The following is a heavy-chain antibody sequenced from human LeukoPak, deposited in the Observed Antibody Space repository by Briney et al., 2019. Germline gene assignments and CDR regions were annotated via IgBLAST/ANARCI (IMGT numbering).Heavy chain of an antibody. V-gene: IGHV3-7*01. CDR1: GLTLSSYW. CDR3: AREGYGPLDF. Sequence: GGSLRLSCAASGLTLSSYWMSWVRQAPGKGLEWVANIKQDGSEKYYVDSVEGRFTISRNNAKNSLYLQMNSLRAEDTAVYYCAREGYGPLDFWGQGTLVTVSS. CDR2: IKQDGSEK. J-gene: IGHJ4*02. D-gene: IGHD4-17*01.